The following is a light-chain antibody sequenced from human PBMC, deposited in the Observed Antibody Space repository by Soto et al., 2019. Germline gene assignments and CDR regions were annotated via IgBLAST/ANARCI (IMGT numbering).Light chain of an antibody. Sequence: QSALTQPASVSGSPGQSITISCTGTSSDVGGYNYVSWYQQHPDKAPKLMIYDVSNRPSGVSNRFSGSKSGNTASLTISGLQAEDEADYYCSSYTRSITLVFGGGTKLTVL. V-gene: IGLV2-14*01. CDR3: SSYTRSITLV. CDR1: SSDVGGYNY. CDR2: DVS. J-gene: IGLJ3*02.